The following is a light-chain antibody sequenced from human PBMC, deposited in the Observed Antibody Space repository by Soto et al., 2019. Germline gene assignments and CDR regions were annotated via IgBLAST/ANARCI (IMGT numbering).Light chain of an antibody. V-gene: IGKV1-12*01. Sequence: DIQMTQSPSSVSASVGDRVTITCRASQDISSWLAWYQQKPGKAPKIMIYAASSLQGGVPSRFSGSGSGTHFAFTISSLQPEDIATYYCLQYDNVPWTFGEGTKVDSK. CDR2: AAS. CDR1: QDISSW. J-gene: IGKJ1*01. CDR3: LQYDNVPWT.